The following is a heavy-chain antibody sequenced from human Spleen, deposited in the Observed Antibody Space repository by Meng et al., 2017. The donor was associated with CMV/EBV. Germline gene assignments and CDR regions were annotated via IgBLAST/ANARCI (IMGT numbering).Heavy chain of an antibody. D-gene: IGHD2-2*01. J-gene: IGHJ4*02. Sequence: GGSLRLSCAASGFTFSNYWMFWVRQAPGKGLVWVSRLNSDGSIRSYADSVKGRFTISRDNAKNTLYLQMNSLRAEDTAVYYCARAPHCSSTSCYLDYWGQGTLVTVSS. CDR2: LNSDGSIR. CDR1: GFTFSNYW. V-gene: IGHV3-74*01. CDR3: ARAPHCSSTSCYLDY.